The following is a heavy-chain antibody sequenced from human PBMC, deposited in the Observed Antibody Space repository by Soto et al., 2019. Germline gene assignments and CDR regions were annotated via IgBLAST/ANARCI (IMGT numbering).Heavy chain of an antibody. V-gene: IGHV3-30-3*01. CDR1: GFTFSSYA. CDR2: ISYDGSNK. D-gene: IGHD5-12*01. J-gene: IGHJ6*02. CDR3: ARRSGYSGYDMGYYGMDV. Sequence: GGSLRLSCAASGFTFSSYAMHWVRQAPGKGLEWVAVISYDGSNKYYADSVKGRFTISRDNSKNTLYLQMNSLRAEDTAVYYCARRSGYSGYDMGYYGMDVWGQGTTVTVSS.